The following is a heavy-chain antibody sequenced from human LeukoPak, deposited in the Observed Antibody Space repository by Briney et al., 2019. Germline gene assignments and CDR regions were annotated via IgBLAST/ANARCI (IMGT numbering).Heavy chain of an antibody. CDR2: TSQDGSDR. J-gene: IGHJ4*02. CDR3: VREPGPGYFDY. D-gene: IGHD6-13*01. CDR1: GLTFSSHA. V-gene: IGHV3-30-3*01. Sequence: PGGSLRLSCAASGLTFSSHAMHWVRQAPGKGLEWVAVTSQDGSDRHYTDSVKGRFTVSRDNSRNTLYLQMNSLRADDTAVYYCVREPGPGYFDYWGQGTLVTVSS.